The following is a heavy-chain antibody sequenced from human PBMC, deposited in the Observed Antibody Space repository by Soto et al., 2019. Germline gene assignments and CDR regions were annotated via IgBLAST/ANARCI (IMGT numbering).Heavy chain of an antibody. CDR2: VSYDGSNK. J-gene: IGHJ6*02. CDR3: AKEISGYDENYYYYGMDV. D-gene: IGHD5-12*01. V-gene: IGHV3-30*18. CDR1: GFTFSSYG. Sequence: QVQVVESGGGVVQPGRSLRLSCAASGFTFSSYGMHWVSQAPGKGLEWVAVVSYDGSNKYYADSVKGRFAISRDNSKNTLYLQMISLRAEDTAVYYCAKEISGYDENYYYYGMDVWGQGTTVTVSS.